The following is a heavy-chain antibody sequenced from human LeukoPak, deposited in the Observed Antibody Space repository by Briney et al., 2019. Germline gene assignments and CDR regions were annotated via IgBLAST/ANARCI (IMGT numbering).Heavy chain of an antibody. CDR1: GGSISSYY. Sequence: SETLSLTCTVSGGSISSYYWSWIRQPPGKGLEWIGYIYYSRSTNYNPSLKSRVTISVDTSKNQFSLKLSSVTAADTAVYYCARVRLYGGEFRYFDLWGRGTLVTVSS. D-gene: IGHD4-23*01. J-gene: IGHJ2*01. CDR3: ARVRLYGGEFRYFDL. V-gene: IGHV4-59*01. CDR2: IYYSRST.